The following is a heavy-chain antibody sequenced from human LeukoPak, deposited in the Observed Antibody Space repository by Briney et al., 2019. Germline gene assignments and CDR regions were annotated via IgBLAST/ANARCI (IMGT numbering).Heavy chain of an antibody. D-gene: IGHD2-2*02. V-gene: IGHV1-18*01. CDR1: GYTFTSYG. J-gene: IGHJ5*02. Sequence: GASVKVSCKTSGYTFTSYGISRVRQAPGQGLAWMGWINPYNGNTKYAQNLQGRVTMTTDTSTSTAYMELRSLRSDDTAVYYCARRGLTNEDTYCNSTGCYIASGDWFDPWGQGTLVTVSS. CDR3: ARRGLTNEDTYCNSTGCYIASGDWFDP. CDR2: INPYNGNT.